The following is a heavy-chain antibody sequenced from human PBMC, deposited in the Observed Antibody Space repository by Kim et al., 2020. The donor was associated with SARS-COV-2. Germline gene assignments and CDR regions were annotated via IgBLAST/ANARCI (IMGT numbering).Heavy chain of an antibody. Sequence: GGSLRLSCAASGSTFDDYGMSWVRQAPGKGLEWVSGIKKKGDNTGYADSVKGRFTISRDNAKNSLYLQMNSLRAEDTALYYCARGYISGPVDSWGHGTL. CDR2: IKKKGDNT. J-gene: IGHJ5*01. CDR3: ARGYISGPVDS. D-gene: IGHD6-19*01. CDR1: GSTFDDYG. V-gene: IGHV3-20*04.